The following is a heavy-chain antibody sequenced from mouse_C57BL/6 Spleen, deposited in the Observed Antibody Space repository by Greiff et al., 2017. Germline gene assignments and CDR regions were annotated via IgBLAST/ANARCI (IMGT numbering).Heavy chain of an antibody. Sequence: EVQRVESGGGLVKPGGSLKLSCAASGFTFSDYGMHWVRQAPEKGLEWVAYISSGSSTIYYADTVKGRFTISRDNAKNTLFLQMTSLRSEDTAMYYCARHDYAFAYWGQGTLVTVSA. J-gene: IGHJ3*01. V-gene: IGHV5-17*01. D-gene: IGHD2-4*01. CDR2: ISSGSSTI. CDR3: ARHDYAFAY. CDR1: GFTFSDYG.